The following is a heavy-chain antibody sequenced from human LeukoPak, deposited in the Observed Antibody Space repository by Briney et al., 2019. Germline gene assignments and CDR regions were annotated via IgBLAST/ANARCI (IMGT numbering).Heavy chain of an antibody. D-gene: IGHD6-19*01. CDR1: GLTFDDYA. Sequence: PGGSLRLSCAASGLTFDDYAMHWVRQAPGKGLEWVSGISWNSGSIGYADSVKGRFTISRDNAKNSLYLPMNSLRAEDTHLYYCAKASEQWLWYWFDPWGQETLVTVSS. CDR2: ISWNSGSI. CDR3: AKASEQWLWYWFDP. V-gene: IGHV3-9*01. J-gene: IGHJ5*02.